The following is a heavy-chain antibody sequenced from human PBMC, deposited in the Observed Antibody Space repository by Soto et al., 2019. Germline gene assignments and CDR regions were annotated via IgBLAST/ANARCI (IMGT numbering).Heavy chain of an antibody. J-gene: IGHJ6*04. V-gene: IGHV3-30-3*01. CDR1: GFTFSNYA. CDR3: ARDGVAARDDEYYGMDV. Sequence: PGGSLRLSGAASGFTFSNYAIHWVRQAPCKGLEWVAVISYDGTNKYYADSVKGRFTISRDSSKNTLYLQMNSLRVEDTAMYYCARDGVAARDDEYYGMDVCGEGTTVTVYS. CDR2: ISYDGTNK. D-gene: IGHD6-6*01.